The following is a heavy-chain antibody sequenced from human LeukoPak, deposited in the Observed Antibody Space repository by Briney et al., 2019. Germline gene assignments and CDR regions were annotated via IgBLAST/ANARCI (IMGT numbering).Heavy chain of an antibody. CDR3: AKEPLAYCGGDCQSAYFDY. D-gene: IGHD2-21*02. CDR2: IWYDGSNK. CDR1: GFTFSSYG. V-gene: IGHV3-33*06. J-gene: IGHJ4*02. Sequence: GGSLRLSCAASGFTFSSYGMHWVRQAPGKGLEWVAVIWYDGSNKYYADSVKGRFTISRDNSKKTLYLQMNSLRAEDTAVYCCAKEPLAYCGGDCQSAYFDYWGQGTLVTVSS.